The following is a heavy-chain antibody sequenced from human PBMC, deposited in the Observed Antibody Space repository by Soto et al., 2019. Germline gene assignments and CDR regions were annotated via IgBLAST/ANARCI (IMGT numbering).Heavy chain of an antibody. J-gene: IGHJ6*02. Sequence: EVQLVESGGGLVKPGGSLRLSCAASGFTFSSYSMNWVRQAPGKGLDWVSSISSSSSYIYYADSVKGRFTISRDNAKNSLYLQMNSLRAEDTAVYYCARGDAAMEDYYCYYGMDVWGQGTTVTVSS. CDR1: GFTFSSYS. D-gene: IGHD5-18*01. CDR2: ISSSSSYI. CDR3: ARGDAAMEDYYCYYGMDV. V-gene: IGHV3-21*01.